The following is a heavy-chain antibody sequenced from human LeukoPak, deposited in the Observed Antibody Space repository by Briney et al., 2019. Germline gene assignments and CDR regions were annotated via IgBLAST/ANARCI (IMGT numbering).Heavy chain of an antibody. D-gene: IGHD1/OR15-1a*01. CDR2: VYYNGIT. V-gene: IGHV4-59*01. CDR1: GVSINTYF. Sequence: SETLSLTCTVAGVSINTYFWGWVRQPPGKGLEWIGYVYYNGITNYNPSLKSRVSISLDTSKNQFPLRLNSVTAAETAVYYCASQLGGTTFHWGQGTLVTVSS. J-gene: IGHJ4*02. CDR3: ASQLGGTTFH.